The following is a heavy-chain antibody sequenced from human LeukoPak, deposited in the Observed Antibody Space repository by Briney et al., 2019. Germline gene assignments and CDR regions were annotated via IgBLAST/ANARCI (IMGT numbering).Heavy chain of an antibody. Sequence: GGSLRLSCAASGFSFTNYGTAWVRQAPGKGLEWLSAINGIGASTYYADSVQGRFTISRDNSKNTLYLQMNSLRAEDTAVYFCAKDREGYYYSFAMDVWGQGTTVTVSS. CDR2: INGIGAST. J-gene: IGHJ6*02. V-gene: IGHV3-23*01. CDR1: GFSFTNYG. CDR3: AKDREGYYYSFAMDV.